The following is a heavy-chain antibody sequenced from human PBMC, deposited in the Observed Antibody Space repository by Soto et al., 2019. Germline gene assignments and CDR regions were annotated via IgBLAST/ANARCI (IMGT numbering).Heavy chain of an antibody. D-gene: IGHD2-15*01. Sequence: EVQLLESGGGLVQHGGSLRLSCAASGFTFSDYAMNWVRQAPGKGLEWVSGISGSGGDTYYADSVNGRFTISRDNSKNTLYLQMSSLRADDTAVYLCAKGGCSGVSCGWFDPWGQGTLVTVSS. J-gene: IGHJ5*02. V-gene: IGHV3-23*01. CDR2: ISGSGGDT. CDR1: GFTFSDYA. CDR3: AKGGCSGVSCGWFDP.